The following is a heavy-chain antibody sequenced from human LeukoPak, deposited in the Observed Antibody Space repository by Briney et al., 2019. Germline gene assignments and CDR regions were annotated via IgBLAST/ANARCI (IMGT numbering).Heavy chain of an antibody. J-gene: IGHJ5*02. CDR3: ARVRPQSSSSSTSGWFDP. CDR1: GYTFTSYY. CDR2: INPSGCST. D-gene: IGHD6-6*01. V-gene: IGHV1-46*01. Sequence: SVKVSCKASGYTFTSYYMHWVRQAPGQGLEGMGIINPSGCSTSYAQKFQGRVTMTRDMSTSTVYMELSSLRSEDTAVYYCARVRPQSSSSSTSGWFDPWGQGTLVTVSS.